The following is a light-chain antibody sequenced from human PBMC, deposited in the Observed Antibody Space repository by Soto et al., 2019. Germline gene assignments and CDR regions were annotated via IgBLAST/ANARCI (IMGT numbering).Light chain of an antibody. CDR1: QSVSSW. V-gene: IGKV3-11*01. CDR3: QQRSNWPSIT. Sequence: ELVLTQSPATMSLSPGERATLSCRASQSVSSWLVWYRQIPGQAPRLLIYDASNRAAGIPARFSGSGSGTDFTLTISSLEPEDFAVYYCQQRSNWPSITFGQRRLLEI. J-gene: IGKJ5*01. CDR2: DAS.